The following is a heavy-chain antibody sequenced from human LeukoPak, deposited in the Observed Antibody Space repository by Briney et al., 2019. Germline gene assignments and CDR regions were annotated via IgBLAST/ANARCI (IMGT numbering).Heavy chain of an antibody. CDR2: IDPSDSYT. D-gene: IGHD6-13*01. V-gene: IGHV5-10-1*01. Sequence: GESLKISCKGPVYGFTSYRISWVRQMPGKGLEWMGRIDPSDSYTNYSPSFQGHVTISADKSISTAYLQWGSLKASDTAMYYCARQGSSFDAFDIWGQGTVVTVSS. J-gene: IGHJ3*02. CDR1: VYGFTSYR. CDR3: ARQGSSFDAFDI.